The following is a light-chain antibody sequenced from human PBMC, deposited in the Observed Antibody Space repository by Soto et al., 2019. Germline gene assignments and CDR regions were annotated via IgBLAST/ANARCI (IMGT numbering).Light chain of an antibody. CDR1: QSVLYSSNNKNY. CDR3: QQYYSTPLFT. CDR2: WAS. J-gene: IGKJ3*01. Sequence: DIVMTQSPDSLAVSLGERATVNCKSSQSVLYSSNNKNYVAWYQQKPGQPPRLLIYWASTRESGVPDRFIGSVSGTDFTLTISSLQPEDVAVYYCQQYYSTPLFTFGPGTKVEIK. V-gene: IGKV4-1*01.